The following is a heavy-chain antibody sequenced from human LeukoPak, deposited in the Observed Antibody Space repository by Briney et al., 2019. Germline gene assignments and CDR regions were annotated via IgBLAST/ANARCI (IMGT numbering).Heavy chain of an antibody. CDR2: IYYTGST. J-gene: IGHJ4*02. CDR1: GGSIISSSDY. V-gene: IGHV4-39*01. Sequence: SETLFLTCTVSGGSIISSSDYWGWIRQPPGKGLEWIAAIYYTGSTYYNPSLRSRVTISVDTSKNQFSLRLTSVTAADTAVYYCTRRTGSRSNWGQGTLVTVDS. D-gene: IGHD1-26*01. CDR3: TRRTGSRSN.